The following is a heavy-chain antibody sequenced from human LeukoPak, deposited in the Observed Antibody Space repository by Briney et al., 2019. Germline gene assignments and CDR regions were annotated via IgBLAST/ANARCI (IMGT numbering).Heavy chain of an antibody. J-gene: IGHJ6*03. CDR3: ARGAYYYYMDV. Sequence: VASVNVSCTASGYTFTSYDINWVRQAPGQGLEWMGWMNPKSGNTDYAQTVQGRVTITRNTSISTAYMELSSLRSEDTAVYYCARGAYYYYMDVWGKGTTVTVSS. CDR2: MNPKSGNT. CDR1: GYTFTSYD. V-gene: IGHV1-8*03.